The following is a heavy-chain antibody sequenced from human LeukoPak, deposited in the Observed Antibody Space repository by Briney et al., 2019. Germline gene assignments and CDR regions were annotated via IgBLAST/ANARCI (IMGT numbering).Heavy chain of an antibody. J-gene: IGHJ2*01. CDR1: GGSISSYY. V-gene: IGHV4-34*01. Sequence: SETLSLTCTVSGGSISSYYWSWIRQPPGKGLEWIGEINHSGSTNYNPSLKSRVTISVDTSKNQFSLKLSSVTAADTAVYYCASTYDFWSGYLSLWGRGTLVTVSS. D-gene: IGHD3-3*01. CDR3: ASTYDFWSGYLSL. CDR2: INHSGST.